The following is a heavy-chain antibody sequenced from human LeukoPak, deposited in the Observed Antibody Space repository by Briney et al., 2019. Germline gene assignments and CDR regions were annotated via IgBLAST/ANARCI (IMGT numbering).Heavy chain of an antibody. CDR2: IAPAGSAT. CDR1: GFAFSSYW. Sequence: GGSLRLSCGASGFAFSSYWMTWLRQAPGKGLEFVGNIAPAGSATYYTDSVKGRFTISRDNTKNLLYLQVNSLTAEDSAVYHCGRFGYVSAVDTWGQGALVTVSS. D-gene: IGHD2-15*01. J-gene: IGHJ5*02. V-gene: IGHV3-7*01. CDR3: GRFGYVSAVDT.